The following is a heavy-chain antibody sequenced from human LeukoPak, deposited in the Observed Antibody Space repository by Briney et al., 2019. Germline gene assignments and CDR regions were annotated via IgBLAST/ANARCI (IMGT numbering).Heavy chain of an antibody. D-gene: IGHD3-16*01. CDR2: ISGSGGST. CDR3: ARSRGPNTFWGVHDY. V-gene: IGHV3-23*01. CDR1: GFTFSTYA. Sequence: PGGSLRLSCAASGFTFSTYAMSWVRQAPGKGLEWVSGISGSGGSTYYADSVKGRFTISRDNSKNTLYLQMNSLRAEDTAVYYCARSRGPNTFWGVHDYWGQGTLVTVSS. J-gene: IGHJ4*02.